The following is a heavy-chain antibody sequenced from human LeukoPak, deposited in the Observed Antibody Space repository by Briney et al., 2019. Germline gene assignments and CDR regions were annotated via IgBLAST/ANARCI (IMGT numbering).Heavy chain of an antibody. CDR1: GGSFSGYY. CDR2: INHSGST. J-gene: IGHJ3*02. V-gene: IGHV4-34*01. CDR3: ARASGYLIDAFDI. D-gene: IGHD3-3*01. Sequence: QPSETLSLTCAVYGGSFSGYYWSWIRQPPGKGLEWIGEINHSGSTNYNPSLKSRVTISVDTSKNQFSLKLSSVTAADTAVYYCARASGYLIDAFDIWGQGTMVTVSS.